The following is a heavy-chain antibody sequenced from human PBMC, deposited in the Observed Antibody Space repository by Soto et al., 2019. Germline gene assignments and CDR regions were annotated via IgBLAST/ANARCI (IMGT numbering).Heavy chain of an antibody. D-gene: IGHD6-13*01. V-gene: IGHV4-61*01. CDR2: IYYSGST. CDR1: GVSVSSGSYY. CDR3: ARVAYSRHAAAGTGYDY. J-gene: IGHJ4*01. Sequence: SETLSLTCTVSGVSVSSGSYYWSWNRQPPGKGLEWIGYIYYSGSTSYNPSLKSRVTISVDTSKNQFSLKLSSVTAADTAVYYCARVAYSRHAAAGTGYDYWGHGTLVTVS.